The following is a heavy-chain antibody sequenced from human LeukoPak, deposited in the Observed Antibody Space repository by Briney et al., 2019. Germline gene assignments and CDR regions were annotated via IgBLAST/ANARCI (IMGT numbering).Heavy chain of an antibody. CDR1: GYAFPNYG. CDR2: ISAYNGNT. CDR3: ARNHYYDILTGSVTYGMDV. Sequence: GASVKVSCKASGYAFPNYGISWVRQAPGQGLGWMGWISAYNGNTNYAQKLQGRVTTTTDTSTSTAYMELRSLRSDDTAVYYCARNHYYDILTGSVTYGMDVWGQGTTVTVSS. J-gene: IGHJ6*02. D-gene: IGHD3-9*01. V-gene: IGHV1-18*01.